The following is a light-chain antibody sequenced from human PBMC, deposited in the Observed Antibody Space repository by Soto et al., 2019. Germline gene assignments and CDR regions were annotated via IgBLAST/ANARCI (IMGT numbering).Light chain of an antibody. J-gene: IGKJ1*01. CDR1: QSVRSGN. Sequence: EVVLTQSPGTLSLSPGQRAILSCRASQSVRSGNLAWYQQKPGQAPRLLIYGTSNRATGIPDRFSGSGSGTDFTLTISRLEREDFAVYYCQQRSDWPRTFGQGTKVEIK. CDR2: GTS. CDR3: QQRSDWPRT. V-gene: IGKV3D-20*02.